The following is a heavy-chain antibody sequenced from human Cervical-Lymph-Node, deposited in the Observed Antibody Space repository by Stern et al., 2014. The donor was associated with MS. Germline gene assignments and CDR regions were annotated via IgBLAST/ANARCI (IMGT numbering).Heavy chain of an antibody. CDR1: GFTFRVYW. V-gene: IGHV3-7*01. Sequence: EVPLVQSGGGLVQPGESLTLSCVASGFTFRVYWMSWVRQAPGKGLEWVANIRDDGSDKYYVDSVKGRFTISRDNAKNSLYLQMNSLRGEDTAVYFCGRFTRGSPSDYWGQGTQVTVSP. CDR3: GRFTRGSPSDY. D-gene: IGHD3-10*01. CDR2: IRDDGSDK. J-gene: IGHJ4*02.